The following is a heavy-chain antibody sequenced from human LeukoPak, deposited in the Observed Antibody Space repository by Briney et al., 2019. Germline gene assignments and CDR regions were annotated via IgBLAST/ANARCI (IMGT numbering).Heavy chain of an antibody. V-gene: IGHV3-30*18. CDR1: GFTFNNYC. Sequence: PGGSLRLSRAASGFTFNNYCIHWVRQPPGKGLEWVAVISYDGSNKYYADSVMGRITISRDNSKNTLYLQMNSLRAEDTAVYYCAKVYDNQLLFNWFDPWGQGTLVTVSS. J-gene: IGHJ5*02. D-gene: IGHD2-2*01. CDR2: ISYDGSNK. CDR3: AKVYDNQLLFNWFDP.